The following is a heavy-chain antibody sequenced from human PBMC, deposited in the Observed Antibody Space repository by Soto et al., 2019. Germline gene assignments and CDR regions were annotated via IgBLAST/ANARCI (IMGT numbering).Heavy chain of an antibody. CDR1: GYTFTTYA. V-gene: IGHV1-3*01. Sequence: ASVKVSCKASGYTFTTYAMHWVRQAPGQRLEWMGWINAANGNTRYSQKFQGRVTITRDTSASITYMELSSLRAEDTAVYYCARDGPTSLPKDMVRTNWFDSWGQGTLVTVSS. D-gene: IGHD3-10*01. CDR2: INAANGNT. J-gene: IGHJ5*01. CDR3: ARDGPTSLPKDMVRTNWFDS.